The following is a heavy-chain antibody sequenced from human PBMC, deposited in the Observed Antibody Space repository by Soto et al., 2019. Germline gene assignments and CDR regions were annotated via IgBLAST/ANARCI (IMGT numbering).Heavy chain of an antibody. D-gene: IGHD1-20*01. J-gene: IGHJ4*02. V-gene: IGHV1-3*01. CDR1: EYTFTSYA. CDR2: INASNGNT. CDR3: ARDIISDY. Sequence: GASVKVSCKASEYTFTSYAILWVRQAPGQRLERIGWINASNGNTKYSQKFQGRVTITRDTSASTAYMELSSLRSEDTAVYYCARDIISDYWGQGTLVTVSS.